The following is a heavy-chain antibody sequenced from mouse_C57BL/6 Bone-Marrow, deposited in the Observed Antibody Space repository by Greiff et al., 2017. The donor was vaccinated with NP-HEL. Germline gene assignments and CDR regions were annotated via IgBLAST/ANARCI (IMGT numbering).Heavy chain of an antibody. Sequence: QVQLKQPGAELVKPGASVKMSCKASGYTFTSYWLTWVKQRPGQGLEWIGDIYPGSGSTNYNEKFKSKATLTVDTSSSTAYMQLSSLTSEDSAVYYCARSLHYYGSSPFAYWGQGTLVTVSA. D-gene: IGHD1-1*01. CDR3: ARSLHYYGSSPFAY. CDR2: IYPGSGST. J-gene: IGHJ3*01. V-gene: IGHV1-55*01. CDR1: GYTFTSYW.